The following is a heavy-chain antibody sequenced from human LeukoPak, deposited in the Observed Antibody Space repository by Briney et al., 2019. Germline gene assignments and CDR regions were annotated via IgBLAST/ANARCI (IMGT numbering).Heavy chain of an antibody. V-gene: IGHV4-38-2*02. Sequence: NPSETLSLTCTVSGYSISRAYYWGWIRQPPGKGLEWIGSIYHSGSTYYNPALKSRVTISVDTSKNQFSLKLSSVTAADTAMYYCARVSMGYNYYNMDVWGKGTTVTVSS. J-gene: IGHJ6*03. CDR1: GYSISRAYY. CDR2: IYHSGST. CDR3: ARVSMGYNYYNMDV.